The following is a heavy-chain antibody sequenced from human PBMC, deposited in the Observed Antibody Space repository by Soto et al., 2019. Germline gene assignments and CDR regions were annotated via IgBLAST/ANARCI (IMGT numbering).Heavy chain of an antibody. CDR1: GYTFTNYD. Sequence: QVQLVQSGAEVKKPGASVKVSCKASGYTFTNYDINWVRQATGQGLEWMGWMNPNSGNTGYAQKFQGRVTMTRNTSISTAYMELSSLRSEDTAVYYCARGHYDFWSGYYTPFDYWGQGTLVTVSP. CDR2: MNPNSGNT. D-gene: IGHD3-3*01. V-gene: IGHV1-8*01. J-gene: IGHJ4*02. CDR3: ARGHYDFWSGYYTPFDY.